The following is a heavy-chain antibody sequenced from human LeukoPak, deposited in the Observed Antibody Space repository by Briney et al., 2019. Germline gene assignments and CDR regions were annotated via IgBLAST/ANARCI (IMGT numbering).Heavy chain of an antibody. CDR3: ARAPLDPGSYYDGSGYSNYYYGMDV. J-gene: IGHJ6*02. CDR1: GFTFGSYS. V-gene: IGHV3-21*01. CDR2: ISSSSSYI. Sequence: PGGSLRLSCAASGFTFGSYSMNWVRQAPGKGLEWASSISSSSSYIYYADSVKGRFTISRDNAKNSLYLQMNSLGAEDTAVYYCARAPLDPGSYYDGSGYSNYYYGMDVWGQGTTVTVSS. D-gene: IGHD3-22*01.